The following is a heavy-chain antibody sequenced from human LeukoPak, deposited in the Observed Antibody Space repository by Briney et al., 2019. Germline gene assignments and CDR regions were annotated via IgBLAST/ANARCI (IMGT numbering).Heavy chain of an antibody. Sequence: SETLSLTCTVSGGSISSYYWSWIRQPPGKGLEWIGYIYYSGSTNYNPSLKSRVTISVDTSKNQFSLKLSSVTAADTAVYYCASSGWYFFDYWGQGTLVTVSS. V-gene: IGHV4-59*01. J-gene: IGHJ4*02. CDR2: IYYSGST. D-gene: IGHD6-19*01. CDR3: ASSGWYFFDY. CDR1: GGSISSYY.